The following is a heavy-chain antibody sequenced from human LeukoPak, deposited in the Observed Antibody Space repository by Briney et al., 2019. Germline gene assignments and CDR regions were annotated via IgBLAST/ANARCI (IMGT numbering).Heavy chain of an antibody. D-gene: IGHD5-18*01. CDR3: LNWGGYSYGGGGWFDP. V-gene: IGHV1-24*01. J-gene: IGHJ5*02. Sequence: GASVKVSCKASGYTFTSYGISWVRQAPGQGLEWMGGFDPEDGETIYAQKFQGRVTITEDTSTDTAYMELSSLRSEDTAVYYCLNWGGYSYGGGGWFDPWGQGTLVTVSS. CDR2: FDPEDGET. CDR1: GYTFTSYG.